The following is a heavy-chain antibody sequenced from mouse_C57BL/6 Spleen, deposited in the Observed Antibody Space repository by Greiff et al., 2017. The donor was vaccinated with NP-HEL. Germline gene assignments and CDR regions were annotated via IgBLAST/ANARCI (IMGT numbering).Heavy chain of an antibody. J-gene: IGHJ3*01. CDR3: TNAYYSNLFAY. CDR2: IDPETGGT. CDR1: GYTFTDYE. V-gene: IGHV1-15*01. D-gene: IGHD2-5*01. Sequence: VKLQESGAELVRPGASVTLSCKASGYTFTDYEMHWVKQTPVHGLEWIGAIDPETGGTAYNQKFKGKAILTADKSSSTAYMELRSLTSEDSAVYYCTNAYYSNLFAYWGQGTLVTVSA.